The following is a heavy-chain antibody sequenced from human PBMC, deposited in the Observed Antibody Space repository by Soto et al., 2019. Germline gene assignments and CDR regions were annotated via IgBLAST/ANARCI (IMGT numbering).Heavy chain of an antibody. CDR1: GYSFTSYW. D-gene: IGHD3-22*01. CDR3: ARPRGGAYYYDSSGYGASDI. Sequence: GESLKISCKGSGYSFTSYWIGWVRQMPGKGLEWMGIIYPGDSDTRYSPSFQGQVTISADKSISTAYLQWSSLKASDTAMYYCARPRGGAYYYDSSGYGASDIWGQGTMVTVS. J-gene: IGHJ3*02. CDR2: IYPGDSDT. V-gene: IGHV5-51*01.